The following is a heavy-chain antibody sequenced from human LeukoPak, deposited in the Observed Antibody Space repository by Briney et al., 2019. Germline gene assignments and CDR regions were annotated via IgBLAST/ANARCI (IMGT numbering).Heavy chain of an antibody. D-gene: IGHD2-15*01. CDR3: AKDGDCSGGSCYSGWFDP. CDR1: GFTFDDYT. V-gene: IGHV3-43*01. J-gene: IGHJ5*02. Sequence: GGSLRLSCAASGFTFDDYTMHWIRQAPGKGLEWVSLISWDGGSTYYADSVTGRFTISRDNSKNSLYLQMNSLRTEDTALYYCAKDGDCSGGSCYSGWFDPWGQGTLVTVSS. CDR2: ISWDGGST.